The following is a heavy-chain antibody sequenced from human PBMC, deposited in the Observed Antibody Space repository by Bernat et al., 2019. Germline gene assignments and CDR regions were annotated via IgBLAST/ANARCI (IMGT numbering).Heavy chain of an antibody. Sequence: FSSYAISWVRQAPGQGLEWMGGIIPIFGTANYAQKFQGRVTITADESTSTAYMELSSLRSEDTGVYYCAREECSAYCGGDCPAPCGYWG. V-gene: IGHV1-69*01. CDR1: FSSYA. D-gene: IGHD2-21*02. J-gene: IGHJ4*01. CDR3: AREECSAYCGGDCPAPCGY. CDR2: IIPIFGTA.